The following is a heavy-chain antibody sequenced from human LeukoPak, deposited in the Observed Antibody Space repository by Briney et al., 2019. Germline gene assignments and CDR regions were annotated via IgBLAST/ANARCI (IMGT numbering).Heavy chain of an antibody. CDR3: AKVRGSSGWEYYFDC. J-gene: IGHJ4*02. CDR2: FSGSGSST. Sequence: GGSLRLSCEGSGFTFSSYAMSWVRQAPGKGLEWVSGFSGSGSSTYYADSVKGRFTISRGNSKNTLYLEMNSLRAEDTAVYYCAKVRGSSGWEYYFDCWGQGTLVTVSS. V-gene: IGHV3-23*01. D-gene: IGHD6-19*01. CDR1: GFTFSSYA.